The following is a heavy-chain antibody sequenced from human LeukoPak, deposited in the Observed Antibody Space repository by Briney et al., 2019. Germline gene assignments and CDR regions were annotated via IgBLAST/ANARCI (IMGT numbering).Heavy chain of an antibody. CDR2: IYYGGST. V-gene: IGHV4-39*01. D-gene: IGHD2-15*01. J-gene: IGHJ6*02. Sequence: SETLSLTCTVSGDSMTSSNHYWVWIRQPPGKGLEWIGSIYYGGSTYYNPSLKSQFTISQETSKNQFSLKVNTVTAADTAVYHCARRSHCTGDSCYPVWGQGTTVTVSS. CDR1: GDSMTSSNHY. CDR3: ARRSHCTGDSCYPV.